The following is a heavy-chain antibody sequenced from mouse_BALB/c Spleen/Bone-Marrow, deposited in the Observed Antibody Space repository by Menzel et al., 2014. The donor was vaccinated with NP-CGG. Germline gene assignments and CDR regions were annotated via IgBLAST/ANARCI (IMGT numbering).Heavy chain of an antibody. CDR3: ARGGNWDDFDV. D-gene: IGHD4-1*01. V-gene: IGHV5-17*02. CDR1: GFTFSSFG. Sequence: EVKLVESGGGLVQPGGSRKLSCAASGFTFSSFGMHWVRQAPEKGLEWVAYISSGSTAIRYADTVKGRFTISRDNPKNSLFLQMTSLRSEDTAMYYCARGGNWDDFDVWGAGTTVTVSS. J-gene: IGHJ1*01. CDR2: ISSGSTAI.